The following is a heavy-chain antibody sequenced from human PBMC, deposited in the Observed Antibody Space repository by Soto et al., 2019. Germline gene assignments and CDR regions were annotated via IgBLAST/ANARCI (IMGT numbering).Heavy chain of an antibody. J-gene: IGHJ6*02. D-gene: IGHD2-15*01. Sequence: SEKLSLTCTVSGGFVNSDTHSWSWIRQTPGKRLEWIGFIYSGGSTKNPSLRSRVTMSVDTSKNQFSLKLRSVIVADTAVYHCASVVRSCTATTCSFRADVWGQGITVT. CDR2: IYSGGST. CDR1: GGFVNSDTHS. V-gene: IGHV4-61*01. CDR3: ASVVRSCTATTCSFRADV.